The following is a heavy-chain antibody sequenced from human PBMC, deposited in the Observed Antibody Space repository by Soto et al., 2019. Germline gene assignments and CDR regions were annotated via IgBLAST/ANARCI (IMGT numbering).Heavy chain of an antibody. Sequence: QVQLVQSGAEVKKPGASVKISCKASGYTFTRYTMNWVRQAPGQRLEWMGWINPDNGNTKSSQKFQDRVIITRYTSASTAYMALSSLRSEDTAVYYCARGIATGQLDPWGQGTLVTVSS. V-gene: IGHV1-3*01. J-gene: IGHJ5*02. CDR1: GYTFTRYT. D-gene: IGHD2-15*01. CDR2: INPDNGNT. CDR3: ARGIATGQLDP.